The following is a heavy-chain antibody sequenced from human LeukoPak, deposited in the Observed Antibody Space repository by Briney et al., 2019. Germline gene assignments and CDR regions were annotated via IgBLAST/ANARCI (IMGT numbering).Heavy chain of an antibody. D-gene: IGHD1-1*01. CDR2: IYYSGTT. V-gene: IGHV4-59*01. Sequence: SETLSLTCTVSGGSISSYYWSWIRQPPRKGLEWIGYIYYSGTTNYNPSLKSRVTISVDTSKNQFSLKLTSVTAADTAVYYCARGGSHWIDYWGQGTLVTVSS. CDR1: GGSISSYY. CDR3: ARGGSHWIDY. J-gene: IGHJ4*02.